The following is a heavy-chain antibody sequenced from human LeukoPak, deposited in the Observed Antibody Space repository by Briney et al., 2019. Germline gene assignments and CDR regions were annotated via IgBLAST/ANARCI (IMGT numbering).Heavy chain of an antibody. CDR1: GFTFSSYS. J-gene: IGHJ4*02. CDR3: ARRSGVGATPYYFDY. CDR2: ISSSSSYI. V-gene: IGHV3-21*01. D-gene: IGHD1-26*01. Sequence: GGSLRLSCAASGFTFSSYSMNWVRQAPGKGLEWVSSISSSSSYIYYADSVKGRFTISRDNAKNTLYLQMNSLRAEDTAVYYCARRSGVGATPYYFDYWGQGTLVTVSS.